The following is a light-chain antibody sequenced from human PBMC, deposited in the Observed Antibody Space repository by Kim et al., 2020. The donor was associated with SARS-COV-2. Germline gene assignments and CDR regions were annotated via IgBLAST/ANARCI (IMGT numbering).Light chain of an antibody. J-gene: IGKJ1*01. V-gene: IGKV1-5*03. CDR2: KAS. Sequence: DIQMTQSPSTLSASVGDRVTITCRASQSINNWLAWYQQKPGKAPKLLIYKASSLESGVPSRFSGSGSGTEFTLTIDSLQPDDFATYYCQKYHNHLWTFGQGTKVDIK. CDR1: QSINNW. CDR3: QKYHNHLWT.